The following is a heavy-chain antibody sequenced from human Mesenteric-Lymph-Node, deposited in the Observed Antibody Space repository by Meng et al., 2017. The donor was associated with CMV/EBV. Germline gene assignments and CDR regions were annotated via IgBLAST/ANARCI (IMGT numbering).Heavy chain of an antibody. Sequence: GESLKISCAASGFTFSSYWMHWVRQAPGTGLVWVSRINSDGSSTTYADSVKGRFTISRDNAKNTLYLQMNSLRAEDTAVYYCASVSPLGYCSSANCPGAFDIWGQGTMVTVSS. J-gene: IGHJ3*02. CDR2: INSDGSST. CDR1: GFTFSSYW. D-gene: IGHD2-2*01. CDR3: ASVSPLGYCSSANCPGAFDI. V-gene: IGHV3-74*01.